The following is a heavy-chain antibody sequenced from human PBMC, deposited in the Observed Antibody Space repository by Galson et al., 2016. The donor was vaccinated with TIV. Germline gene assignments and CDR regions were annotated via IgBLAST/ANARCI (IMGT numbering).Heavy chain of an antibody. D-gene: IGHD5-12*01. CDR3: AAWRPGGWLDP. CDR1: DSW. Sequence: QSGAEVEKPGESLNISCKGSDSWVAWVRQKPGRGPEYMGVIYPRDSDTRYSPSFEGQVTISVDKSFTTAYPQWTSLKASDSAIYFCAAWRPGGWLDPWGQGTQVIVSS. CDR2: IYPRDSDT. J-gene: IGHJ5*02. V-gene: IGHV5-51*03.